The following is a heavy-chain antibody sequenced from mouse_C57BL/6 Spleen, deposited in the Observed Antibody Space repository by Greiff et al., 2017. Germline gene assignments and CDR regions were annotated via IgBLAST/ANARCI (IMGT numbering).Heavy chain of an antibody. Sequence: EVQLVESGGDLVKPGGSLKLSCAASGFTFGSYGMSWVRQTPDKRLEWVATVSSGGSYTYYPDSVKGRFTFSRDNAKNTLYLQMSSLKSEDTAMYYCARQLTGTWFAYWGQGTLVTVSA. V-gene: IGHV5-6*01. CDR1: GFTFGSYG. CDR3: ARQLTGTWFAY. D-gene: IGHD4-1*01. CDR2: VSSGGSYT. J-gene: IGHJ3*01.